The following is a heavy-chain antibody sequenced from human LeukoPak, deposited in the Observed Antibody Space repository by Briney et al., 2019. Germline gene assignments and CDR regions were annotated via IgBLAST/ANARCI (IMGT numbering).Heavy chain of an antibody. CDR1: GFIFSSHG. J-gene: IGHJ5*02. Sequence: PGGSLRLSCAASGFIFSSHGMNWVRQAPGKGLVWVSRINSDGSSTSYADSVKGRFTISRDNAKNTLYLQMNSLRAEDTAVYYCASLGLQYCSSTSCYSDPWGQGTLVTVSS. CDR2: INSDGSST. CDR3: ASLGLQYCSSTSCYSDP. D-gene: IGHD2-2*01. V-gene: IGHV3-74*01.